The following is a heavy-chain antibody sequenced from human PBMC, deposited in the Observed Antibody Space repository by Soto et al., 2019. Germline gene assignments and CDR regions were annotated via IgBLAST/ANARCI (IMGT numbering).Heavy chain of an antibody. J-gene: IGHJ5*02. V-gene: IGHV3-30*03. CDR2: ISYDGSNK. CDR1: GFTFSSYG. Sequence: QVQLVESGGGVVQPGRSLRLSCAASGFTFSSYGMHWVRQAPGKGLEWVAVISYDGSNKYYADSVKGRFTISRDNSKNPLYLQMNSLRAEDTAVYYCARPNTYYYGSGSANNWFDPWGQGTLVTVSS. D-gene: IGHD3-10*01. CDR3: ARPNTYYYGSGSANNWFDP.